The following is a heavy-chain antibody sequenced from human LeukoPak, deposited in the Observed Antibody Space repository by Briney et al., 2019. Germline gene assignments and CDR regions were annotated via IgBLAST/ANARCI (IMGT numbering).Heavy chain of an antibody. CDR3: ARDINKITTVRGIIITRPFNWFDT. CDR2: MNPNSNNT. D-gene: IGHD3-10*01. J-gene: IGHJ5*02. Sequence: ASVNVCCKAAGYTFTIYDINWVRQATGQGHEWMGWMNPNSNNTGQAQKFQGRGTMTWNTSISTAYMELSSLRSEDTAVYYCARDINKITTVRGIIITRPFNWFDTWGQGTPVSVSS. V-gene: IGHV1-8*01. CDR1: GYTFTIYD.